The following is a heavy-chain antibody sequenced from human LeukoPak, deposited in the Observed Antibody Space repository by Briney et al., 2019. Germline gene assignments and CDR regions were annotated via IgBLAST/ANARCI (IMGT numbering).Heavy chain of an antibody. J-gene: IGHJ4*02. D-gene: IGHD6-13*01. Sequence: PGGSLRLSCAASGFIFSNYWMTWVRQAPGKGPEWVANIKEDGSEKYYLDSVSGRFTISRDNAKNSLYLQMNSLSAEDTAVYYCVKVSIAVAGSDYWGQGTLVTVSS. V-gene: IGHV3-7*01. CDR1: GFIFSNYW. CDR2: IKEDGSEK. CDR3: VKVSIAVAGSDY.